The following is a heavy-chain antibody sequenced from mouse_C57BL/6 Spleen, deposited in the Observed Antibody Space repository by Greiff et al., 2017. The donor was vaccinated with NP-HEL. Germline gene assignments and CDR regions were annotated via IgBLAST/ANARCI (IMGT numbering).Heavy chain of an antibody. J-gene: IGHJ4*01. CDR3: ARYSNYYAMDY. CDR2: ISYSGST. V-gene: IGHV3-8*01. Sequence: EVQLQESGPGLAKPSQTLSLTCSVTGYSIPSDYWNWIRKFPGNKLEYMGYISYSGSTYYNPSLKSRISITRDTSKNQYYLQLNSVTTEDTATYYCARYSNYYAMDYWGQGTSVTVSS. CDR1: GYSIPSDY. D-gene: IGHD2-5*01.